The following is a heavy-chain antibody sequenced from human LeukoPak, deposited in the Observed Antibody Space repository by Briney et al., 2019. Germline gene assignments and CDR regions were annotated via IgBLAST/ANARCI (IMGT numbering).Heavy chain of an antibody. CDR3: AKDPNGDYLGAFDF. D-gene: IGHD4-17*01. CDR2: ITGSGGTT. Sequence: GGSLRLSCTGSGFAFGNYGMTWFRQPPGKGLEWVSTITGSGGTTRYTDSVTGRFTISRDNSGNTLFLQMNSLRAEDTAVYYCAKDPNGDYLGAFDFWGPGTLVTVSS. V-gene: IGHV3-23*01. J-gene: IGHJ3*01. CDR1: GFAFGNYG.